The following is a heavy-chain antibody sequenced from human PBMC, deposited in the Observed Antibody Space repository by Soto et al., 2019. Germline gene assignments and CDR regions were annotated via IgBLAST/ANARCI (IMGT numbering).Heavy chain of an antibody. CDR3: AKDMGHYDFWGNNERGLEV. CDR1: GFTFDDHA. CDR2: IGWNGDII. J-gene: IGHJ6*02. V-gene: IGHV3-9*01. D-gene: IGHD3-3*01. Sequence: EEQLVESGGGLVQPGRSLRLSCAASGFTFDDHAMHWVRQVLGKGLEWVSGIGWNGDIIGYADSVKGRFTISRDNSKKALYLQMSSLRTEDTAIYYCAKDMGHYDFWGNNERGLEVWGQGTTVTVS.